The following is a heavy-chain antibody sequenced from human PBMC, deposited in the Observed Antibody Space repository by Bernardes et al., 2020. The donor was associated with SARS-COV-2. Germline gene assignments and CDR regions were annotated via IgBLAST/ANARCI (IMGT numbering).Heavy chain of an antibody. CDR3: ARGFALSSPDVSWGCWGYHFDF. CDR2: NYNNGST. Sequence: TLSLTCSVSGGYVRSFYWTWIRQSPGKGLEWIGYNYNNGSTKYNPSLKTRASISVDASKSQISLRLTSVNAADTGLYYCARGFALSSPDVSWGCWGYHFDFWGQGILVTVSS. J-gene: IGHJ4*02. CDR1: GGYVRSFY. D-gene: IGHD3-10*02. V-gene: IGHV4-59*02.